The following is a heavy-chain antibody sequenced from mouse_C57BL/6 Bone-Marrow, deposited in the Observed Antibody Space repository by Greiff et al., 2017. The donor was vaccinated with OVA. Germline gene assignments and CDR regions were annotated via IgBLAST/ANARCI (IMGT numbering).Heavy chain of an antibody. CDR1: GYTFTSYW. CDR2: IYPGSSDT. CDR3: TTAGFAY. J-gene: IGHJ3*01. V-gene: IGHV1-5*01. Sequence: VQLKQSGTVLVRPGASVKMSCKTSGYTFTSYWMPWVKQRPGQGLEWIGAIYPGSSDTSYNQKFKGTANLTAVTSASTAYMELSSLTNEDSAVYYCTTAGFAYWGQGTLVTVSA.